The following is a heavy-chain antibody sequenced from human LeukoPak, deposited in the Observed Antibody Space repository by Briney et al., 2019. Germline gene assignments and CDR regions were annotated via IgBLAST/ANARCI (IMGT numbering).Heavy chain of an antibody. CDR2: IIPIFGTA. D-gene: IGHD6-6*01. V-gene: IGHV1-69*06. Sequence: GASVKVSCKASGGTFSSYAISWVRQAPGQGLEWMGGIIPIFGTANYAQKFQGRVTITWNTSISTAYMELSSLRSEDTAVYYCARGRAARPRRHGSNWFDPWGQGTLVTVSS. CDR3: ARGRAARPRRHGSNWFDP. CDR1: GGTFSSYA. J-gene: IGHJ5*02.